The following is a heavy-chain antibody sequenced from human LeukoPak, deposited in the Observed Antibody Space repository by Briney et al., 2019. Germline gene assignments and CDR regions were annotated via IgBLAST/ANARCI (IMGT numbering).Heavy chain of an antibody. CDR3: ARGRNDNGGMFFDS. D-gene: IGHD4-23*01. CDR2: ISHSGYT. V-gene: IGHV4-59*01. J-gene: IGHJ5*01. CDR1: GDSMRSFY. Sequence: PSETLSLTCTVSGDSMRSFYWGWIRQAPGKGLEWIGFISHSGYTSYSPSLKSRVAISVDMSKRHFSLRLSSMTAADTAIYYCARGRNDNGGMFFDSWAQGNLVTVSS.